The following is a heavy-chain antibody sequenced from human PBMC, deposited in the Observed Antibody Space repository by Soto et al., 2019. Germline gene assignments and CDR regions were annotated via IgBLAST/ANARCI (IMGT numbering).Heavy chain of an antibody. CDR3: ARDFVSPVSVPRSHYYYYGMDV. D-gene: IGHD3-16*02. J-gene: IGHJ6*02. Sequence: GGSLRLSCAASGFTVSSNYMSWVRQAPGKGLEWVSVIYSGGSTYYADSVKGRFTISRDNSKSTLYLQMNSLRAEDTAVYYCARDFVSPVSVPRSHYYYYGMDVWGQGTTVTVSS. V-gene: IGHV3-66*01. CDR2: IYSGGST. CDR1: GFTVSSNY.